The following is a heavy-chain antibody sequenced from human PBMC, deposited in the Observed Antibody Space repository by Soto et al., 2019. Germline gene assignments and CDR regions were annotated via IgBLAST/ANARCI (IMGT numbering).Heavy chain of an antibody. CDR1: GFSLSSSGMC. CDR2: IDWDDDK. V-gene: IGHV2-70*01. CDR3: AAPRKEQLERRDYYYYYGRDV. J-gene: IGHJ6*02. D-gene: IGHD1-1*01. Sequence: SGPTLVNPTQTLTLTCTFSGFSLSSSGMCVSWIRQPPGKALEWLALIDWDDDKNYSTSLKTRLTISKDTSKNQVVLTMTNMDPVDTATYYCAAPRKEQLERRDYYYYYGRDVWGQGTTVTVSS.